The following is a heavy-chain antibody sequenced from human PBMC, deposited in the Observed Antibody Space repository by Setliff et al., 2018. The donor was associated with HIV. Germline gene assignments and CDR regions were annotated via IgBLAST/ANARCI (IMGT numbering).Heavy chain of an antibody. Sequence: SETLSLTCAVSGYSISSGYYWGWIRQPPEKGLEWIGSIYHSGSTYYNPSLKSRVTISVDTSKNQFSLKLSSVTAADTAVYYCASAEPPIYSSGWRGVGYFDYWGQGTLVTVSS. CDR1: GYSISSGYY. D-gene: IGHD6-19*01. V-gene: IGHV4-38-2*01. CDR3: ASAEPPIYSSGWRGVGYFDY. CDR2: IYHSGST. J-gene: IGHJ4*02.